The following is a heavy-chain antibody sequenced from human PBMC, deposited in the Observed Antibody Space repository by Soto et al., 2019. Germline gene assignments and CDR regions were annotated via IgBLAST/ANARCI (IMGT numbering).Heavy chain of an antibody. V-gene: IGHV3-23*01. CDR2: ISGSGGST. CDR1: GCTFSSYA. Sequence: VGSLRLSCAASGCTFSSYAIRWVRQATGKGLEWVSAISGSGGSTYYADSVKGRFTISRDNSKNTLYLQMNSLRAEDTAVYYCAKGFYPLAVAEIFDYWGQGTLVTVSS. CDR3: AKGFYPLAVAEIFDY. J-gene: IGHJ4*02. D-gene: IGHD6-19*01.